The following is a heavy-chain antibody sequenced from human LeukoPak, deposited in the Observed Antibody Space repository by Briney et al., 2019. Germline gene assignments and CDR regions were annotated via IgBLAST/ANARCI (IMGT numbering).Heavy chain of an antibody. Sequence: SETLSLTCTVSGGSIRSGSNYWTWIGQPAGKGLEWIGRIYTSGTTHYNPSLKSRVTISVDTSKNQFSLKLSSVTAADTAVYYCARSLDGYNPGDYWGQGTLVTVSS. V-gene: IGHV4-61*02. J-gene: IGHJ4*02. D-gene: IGHD5-24*01. CDR3: ARSLDGYNPGDY. CDR2: IYTSGTT. CDR1: GGSIRSGSNY.